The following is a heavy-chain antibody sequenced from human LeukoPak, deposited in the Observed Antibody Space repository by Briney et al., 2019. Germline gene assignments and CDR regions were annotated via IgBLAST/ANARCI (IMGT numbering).Heavy chain of an antibody. J-gene: IGHJ4*02. CDR3: AKPTSSGWYYGY. CDR1: GFTFSSYG. Sequence: GGSLRLSCAASGFTFSSYGMHWVRQAPGKGLEWVAVISYDGSNKYYADSVKGRFTISRDNSKNTQYLQMNSLRAEDTAVYYCAKPTSSGWYYGYWGQGTLVAVSS. CDR2: ISYDGSNK. V-gene: IGHV3-30*18. D-gene: IGHD6-19*01.